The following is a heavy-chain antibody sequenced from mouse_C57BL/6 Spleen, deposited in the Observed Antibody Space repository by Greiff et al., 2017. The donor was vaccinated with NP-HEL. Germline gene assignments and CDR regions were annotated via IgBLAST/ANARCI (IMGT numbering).Heavy chain of an antibody. CDR1: GYTFTSYW. D-gene: IGHD2-14*01. V-gene: IGHV1-64*01. CDR3: AMYDVGIAY. Sequence: QVQLQPPGAALVKPGASVKLSCKASGYTFTSYWMHWVKQRPGQGLEWIGMIHPNSGSTNYNEKFKSKATLTVDKSSSTAYMQLSSLTSEDSAVYYCAMYDVGIAYWGQGTLVTVSA. CDR2: IHPNSGST. J-gene: IGHJ3*01.